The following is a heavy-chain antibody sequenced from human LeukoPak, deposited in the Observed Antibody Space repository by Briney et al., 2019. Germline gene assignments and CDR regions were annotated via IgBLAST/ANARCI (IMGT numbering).Heavy chain of an antibody. V-gene: IGHV1-18*01. D-gene: IGHD1-26*01. CDR2: ISAYNGNT. CDR3: ARVERALPSGSYLELVSFDY. J-gene: IGHJ4*02. Sequence: ASVKVSCKASGYTFTSYGISWVRQAPGQGLEWRGWISAYNGNTNYAQKLQGRVTMTTDTSTSTAYMELRSLRSDDTAVYYCARVERALPSGSYLELVSFDYWGQGTLVTVSS. CDR1: GYTFTSYG.